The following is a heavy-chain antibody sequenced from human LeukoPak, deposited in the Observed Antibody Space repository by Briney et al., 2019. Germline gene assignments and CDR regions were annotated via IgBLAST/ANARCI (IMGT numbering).Heavy chain of an antibody. CDR3: ARDRAARRFDY. Sequence: GRSLRLSCAASGFTFRSHGMYWVRQAPGKGLEWVAIIWYDGSNAYYADSVKGRFTISRDNSKNTLYLQMNSLRAEDTAVYYCARDRAARRFDYWGQGTPVTVSS. CDR1: GFTFRSHG. V-gene: IGHV3-33*08. D-gene: IGHD6-6*01. CDR2: IWYDGSNA. J-gene: IGHJ4*02.